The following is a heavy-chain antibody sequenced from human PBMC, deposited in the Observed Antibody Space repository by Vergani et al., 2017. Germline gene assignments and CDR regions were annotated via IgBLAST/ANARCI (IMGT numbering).Heavy chain of an antibody. CDR2: ISWNSGSI. Sequence: EVQLVESGGGLVQPGRSLRLSCAASGFTFDDYAMHWVRQAPGKGLEWVSGISWNSGSIGYADSVKGRFTISRDNSKNTLYLQMNSLRAEDTAVYYCARDSAGLDYWGQGTLVTVSS. V-gene: IGHV3-9*01. J-gene: IGHJ4*02. CDR3: ARDSAGLDY. CDR1: GFTFDDYA. D-gene: IGHD6-13*01.